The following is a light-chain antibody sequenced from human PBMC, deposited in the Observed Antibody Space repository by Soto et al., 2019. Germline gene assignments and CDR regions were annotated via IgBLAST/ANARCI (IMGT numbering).Light chain of an antibody. CDR1: QSISTW. V-gene: IGKV1-5*03. CDR2: KAS. Sequence: DIQMTQSPSTLSASVGVRVTITCRASQSISTWLAWYQQKPGKAPNLLIYKASRLEGGVPSRFSGSGSGTEFTLTIRSLQPDDFATYYCQEYHSYPWTFGQGTKVEIK. J-gene: IGKJ1*01. CDR3: QEYHSYPWT.